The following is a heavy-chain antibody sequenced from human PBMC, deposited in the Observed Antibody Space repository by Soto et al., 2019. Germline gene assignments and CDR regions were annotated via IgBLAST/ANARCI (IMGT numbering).Heavy chain of an antibody. CDR2: ISGSGGST. J-gene: IGHJ4*02. CDR1: GFSFSSFA. D-gene: IGHD3-3*01. CDR3: AKSYDFGTLAY. Sequence: PGGSLRLSCAASGFSFSSFAMSWVRQAPGKGLEWVSIISGSGGSTFYADSVKGRFTISRDNSKNTLYLQMNSLRAEDTAVYYCAKSYDFGTLAYWGQGTLVTVSS. V-gene: IGHV3-23*01.